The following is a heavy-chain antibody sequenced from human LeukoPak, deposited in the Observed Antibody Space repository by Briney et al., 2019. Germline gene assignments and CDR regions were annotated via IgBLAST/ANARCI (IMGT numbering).Heavy chain of an antibody. CDR2: INPSGGST. V-gene: IGHV1-46*01. CDR3: ARDLGDK. J-gene: IGHJ4*02. CDR1: GYTFTSYY. D-gene: IGHD3-10*01. Sequence: ASVKVSCKASGYTFTSYYMHWVRQAPGQGLEWMGIINPSGGSTSYAQKFQGRVTMTRDTSISTAYMALSRLRSDDTAVYYCARDLGDKWGQGTLVTVSS.